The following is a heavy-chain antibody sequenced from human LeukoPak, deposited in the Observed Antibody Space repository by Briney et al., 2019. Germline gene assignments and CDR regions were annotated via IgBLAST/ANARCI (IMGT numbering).Heavy chain of an antibody. CDR1: GFSFSSYN. Sequence: PGGSLRLSCAASGFSFSSYNMHWVRQAPGEGLEWVSSISTSSSYIYYADSVKGRFTISRDNAKNSLYLQMDSLRAEDTAVYYCARDRIAAVGHWRWFDPWGQGTLVTVSS. J-gene: IGHJ5*02. CDR2: ISTSSSYI. V-gene: IGHV3-21*01. D-gene: IGHD6-25*01. CDR3: ARDRIAAVGHWRWFDP.